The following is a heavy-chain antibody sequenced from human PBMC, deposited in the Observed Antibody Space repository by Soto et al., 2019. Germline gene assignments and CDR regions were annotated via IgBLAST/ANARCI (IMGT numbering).Heavy chain of an antibody. CDR3: TRGLLSGSYYSGGWYYFDS. V-gene: IGHV4-34*01. D-gene: IGHD1-26*01. CDR2: INHSGSS. J-gene: IGHJ4*02. CDR1: GGSFSGYI. Sequence: PSETLSLTCAVSGGSFSGYIWTWIRQTPGKGLQWIGQINHSGSSIYNPSLKNRVTISTMSNNKFSLELSSVTAADTAVYYCTRGLLSGSYYSGGWYYFDSWGQGTMVT.